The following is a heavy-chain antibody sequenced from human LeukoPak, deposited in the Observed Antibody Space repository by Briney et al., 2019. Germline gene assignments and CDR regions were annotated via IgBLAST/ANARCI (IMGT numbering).Heavy chain of an antibody. CDR3: ASYSSGWYSGWDY. CDR1: GYSFTSYW. J-gene: IGHJ4*02. V-gene: IGHV5-51*01. D-gene: IGHD6-19*01. Sequence: GESLKISCKGSGYSFTSYWIGWVRQTPGKGLEWMGVIYPGDSNTRYSPSFQGQVTISADKSISTAYLQWSSLKASDTAMYYCASYSSGWYSGWDYWGQGTLVTVSS. CDR2: IYPGDSNT.